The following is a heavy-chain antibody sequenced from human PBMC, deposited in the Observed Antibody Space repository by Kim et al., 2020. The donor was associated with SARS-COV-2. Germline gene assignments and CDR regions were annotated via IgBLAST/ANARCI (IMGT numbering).Heavy chain of an antibody. Sequence: SETLSLTCTVSGASISTYYWSWIRQPPGKGLEWIGYIHDSGSTLYNPSLKSRVTISLDTSKNQFSLSLNSVTAADTAVYYCARVGASSKPFPYWGQGTLVTVSS. CDR1: GASISTYY. CDR3: ARVGASSKPFPY. J-gene: IGHJ4*02. CDR2: IHDSGST. V-gene: IGHV4-59*01. D-gene: IGHD2-2*01.